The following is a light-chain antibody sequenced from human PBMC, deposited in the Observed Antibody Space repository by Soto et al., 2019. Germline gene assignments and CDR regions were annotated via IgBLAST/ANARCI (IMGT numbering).Light chain of an antibody. V-gene: IGKV3-20*01. CDR3: QQYDSSPYT. Sequence: EIVLTQSPGTLSLSPGERATLSCRASQSISSSYLAWYQQKPGQAPRLLIYGASSMATGIPDRFSGSGSGTEFTLTISRLEPEDFAAYYCQQYDSSPYTFGPGTKVDIK. CDR1: QSISSSY. J-gene: IGKJ3*01. CDR2: GAS.